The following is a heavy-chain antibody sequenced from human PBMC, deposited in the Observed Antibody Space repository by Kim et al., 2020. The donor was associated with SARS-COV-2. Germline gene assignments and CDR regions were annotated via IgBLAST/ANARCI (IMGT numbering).Heavy chain of an antibody. J-gene: IGHJ3*02. CDR2: ISAYNGNT. V-gene: IGHV1-18*01. CDR3: ARDRSQGRGGRAFDI. D-gene: IGHD6-25*01. Sequence: ASVKVSCKASGYTFTSYGISWVRQAPGQELEWMGWISAYNGNTNYAQKLQGRVTMTTDTSTSTAYMELRSLRSDDTAVYYCARDRSQGRGGRAFDIWGQGTMVTVSS. CDR1: GYTFTSYG.